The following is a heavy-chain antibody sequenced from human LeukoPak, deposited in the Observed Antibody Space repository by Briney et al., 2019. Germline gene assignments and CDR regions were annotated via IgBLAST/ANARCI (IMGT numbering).Heavy chain of an antibody. Sequence: ASVKVSCKASGYTFTSYDINWVRQATGQGLEWMGWINPNSGGTNYAQKFQGRVTMTRDTSISTAYMELSRLRSDDTAVYYCAILPTWIQLWSLDYWGQGTLVTVSS. V-gene: IGHV1-2*02. CDR3: AILPTWIQLWSLDY. CDR2: INPNSGGT. J-gene: IGHJ4*02. D-gene: IGHD5-18*01. CDR1: GYTFTSYD.